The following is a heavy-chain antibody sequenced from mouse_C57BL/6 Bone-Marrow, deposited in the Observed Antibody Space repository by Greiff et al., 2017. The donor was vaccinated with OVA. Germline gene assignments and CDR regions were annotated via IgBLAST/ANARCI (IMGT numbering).Heavy chain of an antibody. J-gene: IGHJ2*01. Sequence: EVQLQQSGPELVKPGASVKISCKASGYTFTDYYMNWVKQSHGKSLEWIGDINPNTGGTSYNQKFKGKATLTVDKSSSTAYMELLSLTSEDSAVYYCARRGVYVSSVFYFDYWGQGTTLTVSS. CDR1: GYTFTDYY. CDR2: INPNTGGT. CDR3: ARRGVYVSSVFYFDY. D-gene: IGHD1-1*01. V-gene: IGHV1-26*01.